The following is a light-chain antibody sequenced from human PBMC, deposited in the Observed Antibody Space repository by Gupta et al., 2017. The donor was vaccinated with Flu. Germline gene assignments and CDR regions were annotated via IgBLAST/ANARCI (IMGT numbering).Light chain of an antibody. CDR3: GQLDSSRSDWV. CDR2: DNN. Sequence: SVLPPPPSVAAAHGPKVTIPCSGSSSNIGNNYVAWYQPLPGTTPKLLIYDNNKRPSVMPARFSGSNAGTSASLAITGLQAGDEADYYCGQLDSSRSDWVFGGGTKMTVL. J-gene: IGLJ3*02. CDR1: SSNIGNNY. V-gene: IGLV1-51*01.